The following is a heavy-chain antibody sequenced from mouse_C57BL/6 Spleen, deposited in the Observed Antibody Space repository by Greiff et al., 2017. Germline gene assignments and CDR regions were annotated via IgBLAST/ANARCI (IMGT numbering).Heavy chain of an antibody. CDR3: ARDGSSSLYAMDY. V-gene: IGHV1-4*01. Sequence: QVHVKQSGAELARPGASVKMSCKASGYTFTSYTMHWVKQRPGQGLEWIGYINPSSGYTKYNQKFKDKATLTADKSSSTAYMQLSSLTSEDSAVYYCARDGSSSLYAMDYWGQGTSVTVSS. J-gene: IGHJ4*01. D-gene: IGHD1-1*01. CDR2: INPSSGYT. CDR1: GYTFTSYT.